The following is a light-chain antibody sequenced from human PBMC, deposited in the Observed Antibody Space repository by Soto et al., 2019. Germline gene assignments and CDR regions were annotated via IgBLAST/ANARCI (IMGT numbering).Light chain of an antibody. CDR1: RSLLHSNGYNY. V-gene: IGKV2-28*01. CDR2: LGS. J-gene: IGKJ2*01. Sequence: IVMTQSPLSLPVTPGEPASISCRSSRSLLHSNGYNYLDWYLQKPGQSPQLLIYLGSNRASGVPDRFSGSGSGTDFTLKISRVEAEDVGVYYCMQALQTPYTFGQGTKLEIK. CDR3: MQALQTPYT.